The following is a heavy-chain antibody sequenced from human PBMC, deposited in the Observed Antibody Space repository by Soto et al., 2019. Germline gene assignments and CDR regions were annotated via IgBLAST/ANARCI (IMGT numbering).Heavy chain of an antibody. Sequence: HPGGSLRLSCAASGFTFSSYGMHWVRKAPGKGLEWVAVISYDGSNKYYADSVKGRFTISRDNSKNTLYLQRNSLRAEDTAVYYCAKELASYYDFWSGSWGPQDVWGQGTTVTVSS. CDR1: GFTFSSYG. V-gene: IGHV3-30*18. CDR2: ISYDGSNK. D-gene: IGHD3-3*01. CDR3: AKELASYYDFWSGSWGPQDV. J-gene: IGHJ6*02.